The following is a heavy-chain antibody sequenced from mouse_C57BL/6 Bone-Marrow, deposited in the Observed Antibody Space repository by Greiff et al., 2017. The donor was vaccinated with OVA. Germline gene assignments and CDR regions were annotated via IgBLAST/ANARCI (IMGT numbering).Heavy chain of an antibody. CDR3: ASWDYDAY. CDR1: GFNIKDYY. V-gene: IGHV14-2*01. J-gene: IGHJ3*01. D-gene: IGHD2-4*01. CDR2: IDPEDGET. Sequence: EVKLQQSGAELVKPGASVKLSCTASGFNIKDYYMHWVKQRTEQGLEWIGRIDPEDGETKYAPKFQGKATITADTSSNTAYLQLSSLTSEDTAVYYCASWDYDAYWGQGTLVTVSA.